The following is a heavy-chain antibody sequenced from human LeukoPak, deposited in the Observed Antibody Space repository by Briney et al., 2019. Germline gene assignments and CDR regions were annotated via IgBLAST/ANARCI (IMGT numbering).Heavy chain of an antibody. D-gene: IGHD3-22*01. Sequence: SETLSLTCAVYGGSFSGYYWSWIRQPPGKGLEWIGEINHSGSTNYNPSLKSRVTISVDTSKNQFSLKLSSVTAADTAVYYCARARDYVSSGYYSYWGQGTLVTVSS. J-gene: IGHJ4*02. CDR3: ARARDYVSSGYYSY. CDR2: INHSGST. CDR1: GGSFSGYY. V-gene: IGHV4-34*01.